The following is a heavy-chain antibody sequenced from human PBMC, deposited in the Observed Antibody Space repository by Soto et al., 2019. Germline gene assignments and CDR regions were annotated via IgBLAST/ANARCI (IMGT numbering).Heavy chain of an antibody. CDR3: ATATGGEQQLGRNYYYYYGMDV. Sequence: PGGSLRLSCAASGFPVSSNYMSWVRQAPGKGLEWVSVIYSGGSTYYADSVKGRFTISRDNSKNTLYLQMNSLRAEDTAVYYCATATGGEQQLGRNYYYYYGMDVWGQGTTVTVSS. CDR1: GFPVSSNY. D-gene: IGHD6-13*01. V-gene: IGHV3-53*01. J-gene: IGHJ6*02. CDR2: IYSGGST.